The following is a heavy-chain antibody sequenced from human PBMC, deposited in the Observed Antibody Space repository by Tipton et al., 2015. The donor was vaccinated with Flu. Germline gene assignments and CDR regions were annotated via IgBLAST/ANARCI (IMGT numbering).Heavy chain of an antibody. CDR3: ARRDYSNYVSDPKSWFDP. CDR2: ITFTGST. J-gene: IGHJ5*02. V-gene: IGHV4-59*08. CDR1: GYSISSYY. Sequence: GLVKPSETLSLSCTVSGYSISSYYWSWIRQPPGKGLEWFGYITFTGSTNYNPSLKSRVTISIDTSKNQFSLNMRSLTAADMAVYYCARRDYSNYVSDPKSWFDPWEQGSLVAVSS. D-gene: IGHD4-11*01.